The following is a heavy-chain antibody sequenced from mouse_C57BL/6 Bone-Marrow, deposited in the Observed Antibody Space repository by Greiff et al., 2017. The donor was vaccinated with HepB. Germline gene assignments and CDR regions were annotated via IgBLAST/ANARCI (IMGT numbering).Heavy chain of an antibody. CDR1: GYTFTDYY. CDR3: ARFRTTVVPDY. D-gene: IGHD1-1*01. V-gene: IGHV1-26*01. CDR2: INPNNGGT. Sequence: EVQLQQSGPELVKPGASVKISCKASGYTFTDYYMNWVKQSHGKSLEWIGDINPNNGGTSYNQKFKGKATLTVDKSSSTAYMELRSLTSEDSAVYYCARFRTTVVPDYWGQGTSVTVSS. J-gene: IGHJ4*01.